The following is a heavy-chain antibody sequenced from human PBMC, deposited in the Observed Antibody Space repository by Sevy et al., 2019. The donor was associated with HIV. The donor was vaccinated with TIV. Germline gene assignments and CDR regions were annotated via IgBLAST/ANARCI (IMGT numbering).Heavy chain of an antibody. Sequence: GGSLRLSCAASGFTFSSYEMNWVRQAPGKGLEWVSYISSSGSTIYYGDSVKGRFTISRDNAKNSLYLQMNSLRAEDTAVYYCARPTRYDSSGYRPYYYGMDVWGQGTTVTVSS. CDR2: ISSSGSTI. D-gene: IGHD3-22*01. V-gene: IGHV3-48*03. CDR3: ARPTRYDSSGYRPYYYGMDV. CDR1: GFTFSSYE. J-gene: IGHJ6*02.